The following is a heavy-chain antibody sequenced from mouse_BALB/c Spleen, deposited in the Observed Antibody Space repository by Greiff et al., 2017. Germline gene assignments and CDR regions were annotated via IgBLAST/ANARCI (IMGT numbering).Heavy chain of an antibody. CDR2: IYPGNSDT. D-gene: IGHD1-2*01. CDR1: GYTFTSYW. CDR3: TRWLITTAHDY. V-gene: IGHV1-5*01. Sequence: VQLQQSGTVLARPGASVKMSCKASGYTFTSYWMHWVKQRPGQGLEWIGAIYPGNSDTSYNQKFKGKAKLTAVTSTSTAYMELSSLTNEDSAVYYCTRWLITTAHDYWGQGTTLTVSS. J-gene: IGHJ2*01.